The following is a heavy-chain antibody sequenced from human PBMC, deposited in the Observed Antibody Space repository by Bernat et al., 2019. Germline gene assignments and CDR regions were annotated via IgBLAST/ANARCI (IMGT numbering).Heavy chain of an antibody. J-gene: IGHJ6*02. CDR3: AKDRQGYCSSTSCSDYYYYYGIDV. Sequence: EVQLVESGGGVVQPGGSLRLSCAASGFTFDDYAMHWVRQAPGKGLEWVSLISGDGGSTYYADSVKGRFTISRDNSKNSLYLQMNSLRTEDTALYYCAKDRQGYCSSTSCSDYYYYYGIDVWGQGTTVTVSS. CDR2: ISGDGGST. D-gene: IGHD2-2*01. CDR1: GFTFDDYA. V-gene: IGHV3-43*02.